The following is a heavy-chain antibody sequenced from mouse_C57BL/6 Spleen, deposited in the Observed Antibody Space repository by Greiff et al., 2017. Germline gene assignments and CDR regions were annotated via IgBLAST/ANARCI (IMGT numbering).Heavy chain of an antibody. Sequence: EVQVEESGGGLVQPGGSLKLSCAASGFTFSDYYMYWVRQTPEKRLEWVAYISTGGGSTYYTDNVKGRFTISSDNAKTSLYLQMSRLKAEDAAMYYCAREQGTGFDYWGQGTPLTVSS. J-gene: IGHJ2*01. CDR1: GFTFSDYY. V-gene: IGHV5-12*01. CDR2: ISTGGGST. CDR3: AREQGTGFDY. D-gene: IGHD3-3*01.